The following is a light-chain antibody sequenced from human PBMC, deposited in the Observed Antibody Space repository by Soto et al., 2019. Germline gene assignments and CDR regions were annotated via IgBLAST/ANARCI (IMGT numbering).Light chain of an antibody. CDR2: DAS. V-gene: IGKV3-11*01. J-gene: IGKJ5*01. CDR1: QSVSSY. CDR3: QQRSNWPPIT. Sequence: ETVLTQSPATLSLSPGERATLSCRASQSVSSYLAWYQQKPGQAPRLLIYDASNRATGIPARFSGSGSGTDFTLTISSLEAEDFAVYYGQQRSNWPPITFGQGTRLEIK.